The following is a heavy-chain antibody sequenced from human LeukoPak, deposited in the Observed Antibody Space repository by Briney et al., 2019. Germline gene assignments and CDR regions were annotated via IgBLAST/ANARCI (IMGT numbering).Heavy chain of an antibody. D-gene: IGHD2-15*01. CDR3: AKGYCSGGSCYPSALDY. J-gene: IGHJ4*02. CDR2: ITGSGGST. Sequence: GGSLRLSCAASGFTFSSYAMSWVRQAPGKGLEWVSGITGSGGSTYYADSVKGRFTISRDNSKNTLYLQMNSLRAEDTAVYYCAKGYCSGGSCYPSALDYWGQGTLVTVSS. V-gene: IGHV3-23*01. CDR1: GFTFSSYA.